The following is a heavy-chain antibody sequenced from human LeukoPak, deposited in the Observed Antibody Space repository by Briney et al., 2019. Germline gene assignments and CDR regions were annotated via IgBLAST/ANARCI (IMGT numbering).Heavy chain of an antibody. V-gene: IGHV3-7*03. CDR1: GFTFSSYW. CDR2: IKQDGSEK. D-gene: IGHD5-12*01. J-gene: IGHJ5*02. Sequence: GGSLRLSCAASGFTFSSYWMSWVRQAPGKGLEWVANIKQDGSEKYYVDSVKGQFTISRDNAKNSLYLQMNSLRAEDTAVYYCAKDLIKVATSPNWFDPWGQGTLVTVSS. CDR3: AKDLIKVATSPNWFDP.